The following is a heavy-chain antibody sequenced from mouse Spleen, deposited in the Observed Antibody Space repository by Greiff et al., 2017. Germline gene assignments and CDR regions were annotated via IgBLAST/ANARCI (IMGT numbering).Heavy chain of an antibody. J-gene: IGHJ1*01. V-gene: IGHV5-9-4*01. Sequence: EVKLMESGGGLVKPGGSLKLSCAASGFTFSSYAMSWVRQSPEKRLEWVAEISSGGSYTYYPDTVTGRFTISRDNAKNTLYLEMSSLRSEDTAMYYCAREGKYGNYGGNFDVWGAGTTVTVSS. CDR3: AREGKYGNYGGNFDV. CDR1: GFTFSSYA. D-gene: IGHD2-1*01. CDR2: ISSGGSYT.